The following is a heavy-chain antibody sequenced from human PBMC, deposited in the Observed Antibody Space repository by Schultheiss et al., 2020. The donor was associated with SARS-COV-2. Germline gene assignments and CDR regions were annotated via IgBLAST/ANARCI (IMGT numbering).Heavy chain of an antibody. V-gene: IGHV1-18*04. Sequence: ASVKDSCKASGYTFTTYAITWVRQAPGQGVESMGWVSTYNGDTNYAQKFQDRVTMTRDTSTGTADMELRSLRPDDTAVYYCGRMVFGNEGFDLWGQGTLVTVSS. D-gene: IGHD2-8*01. CDR1: GYTFTTYA. CDR3: GRMVFGNEGFDL. CDR2: VSTYNGDT. J-gene: IGHJ5*02.